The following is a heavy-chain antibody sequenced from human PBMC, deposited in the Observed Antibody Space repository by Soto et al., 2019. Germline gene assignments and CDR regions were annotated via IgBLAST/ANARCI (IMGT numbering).Heavy chain of an antibody. J-gene: IGHJ4*02. D-gene: IGHD4-17*01. Sequence: ASVKVSCKASGFTFTSSAMQWVRQARGQRLEGIGWIVVGSGNTNYAQKFQERVTITRDMSTSTAYMELSSLRSEDTAVYYCAAAKIDYGDTGVFDYWGQGTLVTVSS. CDR3: AAAKIDYGDTGVFDY. V-gene: IGHV1-58*02. CDR2: IVVGSGNT. CDR1: GFTFTSSA.